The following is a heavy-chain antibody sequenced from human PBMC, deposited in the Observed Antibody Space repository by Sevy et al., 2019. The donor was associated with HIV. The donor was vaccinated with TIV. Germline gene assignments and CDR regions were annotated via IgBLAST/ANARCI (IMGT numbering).Heavy chain of an antibody. Sequence: GGSLRLSCAGSGFTFSSYWMTWVRQAPGTGLEWVANIKQDGSMKYYVNSVKGRFTISRDNAKNSVYPQMNSLRAEDTAIYYCARSIAAIGPDYWGQGTLVTVSS. D-gene: IGHD6-13*01. CDR3: ARSIAAIGPDY. J-gene: IGHJ4*02. CDR1: GFTFSSYW. CDR2: IKQDGSMK. V-gene: IGHV3-7*01.